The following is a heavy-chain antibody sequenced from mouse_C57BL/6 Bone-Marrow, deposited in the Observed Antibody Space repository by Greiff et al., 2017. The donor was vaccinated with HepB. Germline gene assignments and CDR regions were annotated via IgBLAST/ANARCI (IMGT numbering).Heavy chain of an antibody. CDR1: GYSFTDYN. Sequence: VQLQHSGPELVKPGASVKISCKASGYSFTDYNMNWVKQSNGKSLEWIGVINPNYGTTNYNEKFKSKATLTVDTSSSTAYMQLSSLTSEDSAVYYCASRRRWTGYAMDYWGQGTSVTVSS. J-gene: IGHJ4*01. D-gene: IGHD2-12*01. V-gene: IGHV1-39*01. CDR2: INPNYGTT. CDR3: ASRRRWTGYAMDY.